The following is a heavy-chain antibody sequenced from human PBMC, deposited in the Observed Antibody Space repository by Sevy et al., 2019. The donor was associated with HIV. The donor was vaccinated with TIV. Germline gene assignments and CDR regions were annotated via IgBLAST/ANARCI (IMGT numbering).Heavy chain of an antibody. CDR2: ISSNGDND. V-gene: IGHV3-30-3*01. CDR1: GFTFRTYA. D-gene: IGHD1-26*01. J-gene: IGHJ4*02. Sequence: GGSLRLSCAASGFTFRTYAFHWVRQAPGRGLEWIGLISSNGDNDLYANSVRGRFIISRDNSMNILYLQMTSLTPDDTAVYYCARGPEWELTSFLSHWGQGTLVTVSS. CDR3: ARGPEWELTSFLSH.